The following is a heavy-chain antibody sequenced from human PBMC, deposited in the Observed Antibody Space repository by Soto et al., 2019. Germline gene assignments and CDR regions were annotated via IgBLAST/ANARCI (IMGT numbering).Heavy chain of an antibody. D-gene: IGHD3-10*01. V-gene: IGHV4-39*02. CDR2: IYYSGAT. CDR1: GGSISTSSYY. J-gene: IGHJ5*02. CDR3: TRAERFPRSWFDP. Sequence: SETLSLTCDVSGGSISTSSYYWGWIRQPPGKGLEWIASIYYSGATYYNPSLQSRVTISVDTSNNRFSPTLSSLTAADTAVYFCTRAERFPRSWFDPWGQGTQVTVSS.